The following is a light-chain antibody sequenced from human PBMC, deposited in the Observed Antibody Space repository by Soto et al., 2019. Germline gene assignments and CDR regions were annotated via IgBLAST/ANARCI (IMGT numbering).Light chain of an antibody. J-gene: IGLJ3*02. V-gene: IGLV4-69*01. Sequence: QPVLTQSPSASASPGASVKLTCTLSSGHSDYAIAWHQQQPEKGPRYLMEVTSDGSHTKGDGIPDRFSGSSSGADRYLTISSLRSDDEAGYYCQAWGTGGVFGGGTQLTVL. CDR3: QAWGTGGV. CDR2: VTSDGSH. CDR1: SGHSDYA.